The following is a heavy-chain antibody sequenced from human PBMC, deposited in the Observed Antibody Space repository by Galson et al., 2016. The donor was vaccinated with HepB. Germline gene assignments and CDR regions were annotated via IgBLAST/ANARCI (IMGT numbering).Heavy chain of an antibody. CDR1: GFTFVNYG. CDR3: AKDGILVARKGENFQF. CDR2: ISSDGSKR. J-gene: IGHJ1*01. V-gene: IGHV3-30*18. Sequence: SLRLSCAASGFTFVNYGMHWVRQTPGKGLEWVAFISSDGSKRYYADSVKGRLTLSRDNSKNTVYLQMNRLRPEDTAVYHCAKDGILVARKGENFQFWGQGTLVTVSS. D-gene: IGHD2-21*01.